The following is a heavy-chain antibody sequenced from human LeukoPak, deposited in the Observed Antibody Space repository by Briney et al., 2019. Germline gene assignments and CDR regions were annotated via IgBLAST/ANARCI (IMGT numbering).Heavy chain of an antibody. V-gene: IGHV1-69*04. CDR2: IIPILGIA. Sequence: SVKVSCKASGGTFSSYAISWVRQAPGQGLEWMGRIIPILGIADYAQKFQGRVTITADKSTSTAYMELSSLRSEDTAVYYRATLGDRLVAFDIWGQGTMVTVSS. CDR3: ATLGDRLVAFDI. D-gene: IGHD2-21*02. J-gene: IGHJ3*02. CDR1: GGTFSSYA.